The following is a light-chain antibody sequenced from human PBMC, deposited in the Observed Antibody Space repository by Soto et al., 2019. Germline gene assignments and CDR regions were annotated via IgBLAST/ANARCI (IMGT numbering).Light chain of an antibody. CDR1: QGISSA. Sequence: AIQLTQSPSSLSASVGDRVTITCRASQGISSALAWYQQKPGKAPKLLIYDASSLESGVPSRFSRSGSGTDFTLTISSLQPEDFATYDCQQFISYLPITFGQGTRLEIK. V-gene: IGKV1-13*02. J-gene: IGKJ5*01. CDR2: DAS. CDR3: QQFISYLPIT.